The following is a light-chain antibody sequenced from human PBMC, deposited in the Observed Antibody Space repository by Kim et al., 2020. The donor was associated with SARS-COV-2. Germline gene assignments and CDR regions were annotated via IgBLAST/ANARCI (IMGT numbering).Light chain of an antibody. J-gene: IGKJ1*01. CDR1: QSVLKSSSINNF. V-gene: IGKV4-1*01. Sequence: DIVMTQSPDALAVSLGERATINCKSSQSVLKSSSINNFLAWYQQKPGQPPKLLIYSASTRESGVPERFSGSGSGTDFSLTISSLQAEDVAVYYCHQYHSIPWTFGQGTKVDIK. CDR3: HQYHSIPWT. CDR2: SAS.